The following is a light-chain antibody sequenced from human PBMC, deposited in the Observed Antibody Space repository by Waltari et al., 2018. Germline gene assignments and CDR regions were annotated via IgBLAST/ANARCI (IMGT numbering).Light chain of an antibody. CDR2: DDT. CDR1: DIRSQS. CDR3: QVWDINNDQVV. J-gene: IGLJ2*01. Sequence: YVVTQPTSVSVAPGQTARIHCGGNDIRSQSVHWYQQKPGQAPLLIVYDDTDRPSGIPERFSGSNSGNAATLTISSVEAGDEADYYCQVWDINNDQVVFGGGTKVTVL. V-gene: IGLV3-21*02.